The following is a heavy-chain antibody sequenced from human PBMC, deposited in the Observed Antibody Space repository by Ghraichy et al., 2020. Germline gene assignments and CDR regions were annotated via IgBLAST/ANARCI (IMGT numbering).Heavy chain of an antibody. V-gene: IGHV3-7*01. Sequence: GGSLRLSCAASGFTFSSYWMSWVRQAPGKGLEWVANIKQDGSEKYYVDSVKGRFTISRDNAKNSLYLQMNSLRAEDTAVYYCARDGLGYCSGGSCSYVPFDPWGQGTLVTVSS. CDR1: GFTFSSYW. J-gene: IGHJ5*02. CDR2: IKQDGSEK. D-gene: IGHD2-15*01. CDR3: ARDGLGYCSGGSCSYVPFDP.